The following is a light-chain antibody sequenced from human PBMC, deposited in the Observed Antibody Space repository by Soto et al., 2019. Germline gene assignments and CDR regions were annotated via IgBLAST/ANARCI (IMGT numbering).Light chain of an antibody. CDR1: KNDIGVYDF. CDR2: EVV. V-gene: IGLV2-8*01. J-gene: IGLJ1*01. CDR3: FSKISGFVYG. Sequence: QSALTQPPSASGSPGQSVTISCTGTKNDIGVYDFVSWYQHHPGKAPRLIIYEVVQRPSGVPDRFSGSKSGDTASLTISGLQAEDEADYFCFSKISGFVYGFGTGTKLTVL.